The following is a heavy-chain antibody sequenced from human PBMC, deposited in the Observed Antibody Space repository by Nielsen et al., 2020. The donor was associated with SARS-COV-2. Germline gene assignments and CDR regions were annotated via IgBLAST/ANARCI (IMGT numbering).Heavy chain of an antibody. CDR3: ARRSSGGYSRRFFDY. CDR2: ILYICTP. CDR1: GCSFSDYD. J-gene: IGHJ4*02. V-gene: IGHV4-34*12. D-gene: IGHD3-22*01. Sequence: SETLSLTCAVYGCSFSDYDWSWIRQSPGRGLEWFGFILYICTPYYNPSLKSRVTISVDTSMTQFSLNLNSVTAADTAVYYCARRSSGGYSRRFFDYWGQGNLVTVSS.